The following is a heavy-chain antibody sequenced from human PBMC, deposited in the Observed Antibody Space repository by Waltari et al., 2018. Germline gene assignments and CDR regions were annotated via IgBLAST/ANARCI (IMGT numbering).Heavy chain of an antibody. V-gene: IGHV3-74*01. D-gene: IGHD1-7*01. J-gene: IGHJ3*01. CDR3: ASGNSHAFDL. CDR2: INSDGSGT. Sequence: EVQLVESGGGLVQPGGSLRGSCTATGLTFSRYWMHWVRLVPGRGLVWVSRINSDGSGTSYADSAKGRFTISRDNAKNTLFLQMNSLRGEDTAVYYCASGNSHAFDLWGQGTMVTVSS. CDR1: GLTFSRYW.